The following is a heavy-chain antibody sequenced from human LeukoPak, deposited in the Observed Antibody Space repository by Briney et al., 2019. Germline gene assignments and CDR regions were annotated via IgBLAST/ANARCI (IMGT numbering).Heavy chain of an antibody. J-gene: IGHJ4*02. CDR2: IYSGGST. V-gene: IGHV3-66*01. CDR3: AKDTFYDSSGYPDY. D-gene: IGHD3-22*01. CDR1: GFTVSSNY. Sequence: GGSLRLSCAASGFTVSSNYMSWVRQAPGKGLEWVSVIYSGGSTYYADSVKGRFTISRDNSKNTLYLQMNSLRAEDTAVYYCAKDTFYDSSGYPDYWGQGTLVTVSS.